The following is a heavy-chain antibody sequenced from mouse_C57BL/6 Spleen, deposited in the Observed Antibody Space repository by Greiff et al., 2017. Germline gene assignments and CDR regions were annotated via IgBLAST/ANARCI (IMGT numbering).Heavy chain of an antibody. CDR2: ISSGGSYT. V-gene: IGHV5-6*02. J-gene: IGHJ4*01. CDR1: GFTFSSYG. D-gene: IGHD2-2*01. Sequence: DVMLVESGGDLVKPGGSLKLSCAASGFTFSSYGMSWVRQTPDKRLEWVATISSGGSYTYYPDSVKGRFTISRDNAKNTLYLQMSSLKSEDTAMYYCARHKAMVTTGGDYAMDYWGQGTSVTVSS. CDR3: ARHKAMVTTGGDYAMDY.